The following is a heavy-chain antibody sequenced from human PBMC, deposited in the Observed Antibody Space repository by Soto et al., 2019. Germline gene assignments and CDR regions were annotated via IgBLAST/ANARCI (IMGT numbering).Heavy chain of an antibody. D-gene: IGHD3-9*01. Sequence: GGSLRLSCAASGFTFDDYAMHWVRQAPGKGLEWVSGISWNSGSIGYADSVKGRFTISRDNAKNSLYLQMNSLRAEDTALYYCAKDIGRDILTGPPGYWGQGTLVTVSS. J-gene: IGHJ4*02. CDR1: GFTFDDYA. CDR3: AKDIGRDILTGPPGY. V-gene: IGHV3-9*01. CDR2: ISWNSGSI.